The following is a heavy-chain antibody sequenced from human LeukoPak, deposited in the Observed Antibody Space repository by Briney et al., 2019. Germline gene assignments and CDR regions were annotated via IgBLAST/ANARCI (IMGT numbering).Heavy chain of an antibody. CDR3: ARRGVRLLWFGELIFDY. CDR1: GYTFSNDW. J-gene: IGHJ4*02. D-gene: IGHD3-10*01. CDR2: IKQDGSEK. V-gene: IGHV3-7*01. Sequence: GGSLRLSCAASGYTFSNDWMSWVRQAPGKGLEWVANIKQDGSEKYYVDSVKGRFTISRDNAKNSLYLQMNSLRAEDTAVYYCARRGVRLLWFGELIFDYWGQGTLVTVSS.